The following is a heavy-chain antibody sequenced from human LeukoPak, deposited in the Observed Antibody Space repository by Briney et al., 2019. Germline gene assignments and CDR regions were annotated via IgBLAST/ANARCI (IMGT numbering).Heavy chain of an antibody. CDR3: ASNPYYYGSGSYYSPKGVYNWFDP. J-gene: IGHJ5*02. CDR2: IIPIFGTA. D-gene: IGHD3-10*01. CDR1: GGTFSSYA. Sequence: SVKVSCKASGGTFSSYAISWVRQAPGQGLEWMGGIIPIFGTANYAQKFQGRVTITTDESTSTAYMELSSLRSEDTAVYYCASNPYYYGSGSYYSPKGVYNWFDPWGQGTLVIVSS. V-gene: IGHV1-69*05.